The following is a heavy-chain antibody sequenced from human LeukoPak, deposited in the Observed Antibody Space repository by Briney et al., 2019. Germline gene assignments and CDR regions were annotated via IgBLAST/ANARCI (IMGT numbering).Heavy chain of an antibody. D-gene: IGHD6-19*01. CDR1: GFTFSNAW. J-gene: IGHJ4*02. V-gene: IGHV3-15*01. Sequence: PGGSLRLSCAASGFTFSNAWMSWVRQAPGKGLEWVGRIKSKTDGGTTGYAAPVKGRFTISRDDSKNTLYLQMNSLKTEDTAVYYCTTFLWYSSDYFDYWGQGTLVTVSS. CDR3: TTFLWYSSDYFDY. CDR2: IKSKTDGGTT.